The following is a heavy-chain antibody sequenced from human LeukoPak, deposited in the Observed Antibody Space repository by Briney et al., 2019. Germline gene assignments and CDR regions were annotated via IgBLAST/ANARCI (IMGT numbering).Heavy chain of an antibody. D-gene: IGHD3-3*01. Sequence: SETLSLTCNVYGGSISSSSYYWGWIRQPPGKGLEWIGSIYYSGSAYSNPSLKSRFTISVDTSKNQFSLKLSSVTAADTAVYYCAGGLTIWYIAEYFQHWGQGTLVTVSS. CDR3: AGGLTIWYIAEYFQH. CDR1: GGSISSSSYY. CDR2: IYYSGSA. V-gene: IGHV4-39*01. J-gene: IGHJ1*01.